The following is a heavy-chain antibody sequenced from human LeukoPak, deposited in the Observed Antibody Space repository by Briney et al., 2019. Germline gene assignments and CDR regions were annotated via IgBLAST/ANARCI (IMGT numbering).Heavy chain of an antibody. D-gene: IGHD3-10*01. V-gene: IGHV3-30-3*01. J-gene: IGHJ5*02. CDR3: ARGKDYYGSGTS. CDR2: ISYDGSNK. CDR1: GFTFSSYA. Sequence: GGSLRLSCAASGFTFSSYAMHWVRQAPGKGLEWVVVISYDGSNKYYADSVKGRFTISRDNSKNTLYLQMNSLRAEDTAVYYSARGKDYYGSGTSWGQGTLVTVSS.